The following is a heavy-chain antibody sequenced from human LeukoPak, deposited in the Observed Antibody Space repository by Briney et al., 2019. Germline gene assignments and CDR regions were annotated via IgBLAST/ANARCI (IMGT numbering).Heavy chain of an antibody. CDR2: INTDTGNP. CDR1: GYTFTSYG. D-gene: IGHD2-2*02. CDR3: ARATATCSSTSCYRWGFDY. Sequence: GASVKVSCKASGYTFTSYGMNWVRQAPGQGLEWMGWINTDTGNPTYAQGFTGRFVFSLDTSVGTAYLQISSLKAEDTAVYYCARATATCSSTSCYRWGFDYWGQGTLVTASS. J-gene: IGHJ4*02. V-gene: IGHV7-4-1*02.